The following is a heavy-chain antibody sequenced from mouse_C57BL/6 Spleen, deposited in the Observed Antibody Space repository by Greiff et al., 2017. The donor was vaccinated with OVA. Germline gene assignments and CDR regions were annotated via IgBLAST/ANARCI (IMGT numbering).Heavy chain of an antibody. V-gene: IGHV1-64*01. D-gene: IGHD1-1*01. CDR3: ARVTTVVRWYFDV. CDR1: GYTFTSYW. CDR2: IHPNSGST. J-gene: IGHJ1*03. Sequence: QVQLQQPGAELVKPGASVKLSCKASGYTFTSYWMHWVKQRPGQGLEWIGMIHPNSGSTNYNEKFKSKATLTVDKSSSTAYMQLSSLTSEDSAVYYCARVTTVVRWYFDVWGTGTTVTVSS.